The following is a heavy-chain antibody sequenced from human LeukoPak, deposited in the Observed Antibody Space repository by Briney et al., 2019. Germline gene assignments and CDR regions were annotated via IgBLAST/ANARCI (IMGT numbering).Heavy chain of an antibody. CDR1: GFTFSSYA. V-gene: IGHV3-23*01. D-gene: IGHD3-16*01. Sequence: GGTLRLSCAASGFTFSSYAMTWIRQAPGKGLEWVSSISGSGGRTYYADSVKGRFTISRDNSRNMLFLQMNSLRADDTAVYYCAKDYAVGSIDYWGQGTLVTVSS. CDR2: ISGSGGRT. J-gene: IGHJ4*02. CDR3: AKDYAVGSIDY.